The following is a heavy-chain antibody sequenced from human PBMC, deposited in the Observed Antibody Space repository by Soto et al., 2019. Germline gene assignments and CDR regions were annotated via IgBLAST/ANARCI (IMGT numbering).Heavy chain of an antibody. CDR1: GFTFSNYA. Sequence: QVQLVESGGGVVQPGRSLRLSCAASGFTFSNYAMHWVRQAPGKGLEWVAIIWYDGSNKYYADSVEGRFTISRDNSKNTLYLQLNSLTAEDTAVYYCARGGNNGWSLDYWGQGTLVTVSS. CDR3: ARGGNNGWSLDY. CDR2: IWYDGSNK. V-gene: IGHV3-33*01. J-gene: IGHJ4*02. D-gene: IGHD6-19*01.